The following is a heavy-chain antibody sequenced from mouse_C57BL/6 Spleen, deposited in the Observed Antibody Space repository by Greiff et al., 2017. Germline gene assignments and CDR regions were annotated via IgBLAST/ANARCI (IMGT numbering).Heavy chain of an antibody. J-gene: IGHJ3*01. CDR2: INPSSGYT. D-gene: IGHD2-4*01. CDR1: GYTFTSYW. Sequence: QVHVKQSGAELAKPGASVKLSCKASGYTFTSYWMHWVKQRPGQGLEWIGYINPSSGYTKYNQKFKDKATLTADKSSSTAYMQLSSLTYEDSAVYYCALIYYDYDRFAYWGQGTLVTVSA. CDR3: ALIYYDYDRFAY. V-gene: IGHV1-7*01.